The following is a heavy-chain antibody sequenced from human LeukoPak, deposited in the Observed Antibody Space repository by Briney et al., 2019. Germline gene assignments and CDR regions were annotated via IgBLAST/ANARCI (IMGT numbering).Heavy chain of an antibody. J-gene: IGHJ3*02. Sequence: SETLSLTCTVSGPSISSYYWSWVRQPPGKGLEWIGYIYYSGSTNYNPSLKSRVTISVDTSKNQFSLKLSSVTAADTAVYCCARVYSSSWNDAFDIWGQGTMVTVSS. V-gene: IGHV4-59*01. D-gene: IGHD6-13*01. CDR2: IYYSGST. CDR1: GPSISSYY. CDR3: ARVYSSSWNDAFDI.